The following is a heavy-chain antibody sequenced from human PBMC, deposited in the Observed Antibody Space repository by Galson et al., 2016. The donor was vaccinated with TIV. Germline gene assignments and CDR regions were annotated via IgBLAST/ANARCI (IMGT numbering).Heavy chain of an antibody. CDR3: ARGRGFSHGHGFDF. V-gene: IGHV1-58*02. Sequence: SCKASGFMFTSSAMQWVRQARGERLEWIGLIVVGSGDTNHAQKFQERVTFIRDMSTNTVYMELSSLRSEDTAVYYCARGRGFSHGHGFDFWGLGTLVTVSS. CDR1: GFMFTSSA. D-gene: IGHD5-18*01. J-gene: IGHJ5*01. CDR2: IVVGSGDT.